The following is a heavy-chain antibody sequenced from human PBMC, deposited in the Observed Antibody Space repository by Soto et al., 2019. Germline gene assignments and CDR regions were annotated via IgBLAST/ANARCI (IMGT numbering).Heavy chain of an antibody. CDR3: ARDRYNWKAYYYYGMDV. CDR1: GGSVSSGRYY. V-gene: IGHV4-61*01. J-gene: IGHJ6*02. CDR2: IYYSGST. D-gene: IGHD1-20*01. Sequence: XGTLCITCTVCGGSVSSGRYYGSWIRQPPGKGLEWIGYIYYSGSTNYNPSLKSRVTISVDTSKNQFALKLSSVTAADTAVYYCARDRYNWKAYYYYGMDVWGQGTTVTVSS.